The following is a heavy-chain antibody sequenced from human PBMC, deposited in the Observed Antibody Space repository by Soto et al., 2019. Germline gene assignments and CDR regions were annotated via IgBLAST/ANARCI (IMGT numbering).Heavy chain of an antibody. J-gene: IGHJ6*02. D-gene: IGHD1-26*01. V-gene: IGHV1-58*01. Sequence: SVKVSCKASGFSLTTSAVQWVRQTRGQRLEWMGWIVVGSGNTNYAQEFQERVTITRDMSTSTAYMELSSLRSEDTAVYYCARDNYSGSYFDPYYYYGMDVWGQGTTVTVSS. CDR3: ARDNYSGSYFDPYYYYGMDV. CDR1: GFSLTTSA. CDR2: IVVGSGNT.